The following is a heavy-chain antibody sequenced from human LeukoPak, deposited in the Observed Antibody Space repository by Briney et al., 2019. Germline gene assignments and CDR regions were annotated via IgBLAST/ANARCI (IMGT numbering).Heavy chain of an antibody. V-gene: IGHV3-64*04. J-gene: IGHJ4*02. CDR2: ISSNGGST. D-gene: IGHD4-23*01. CDR3: AKTTVVLTGYYFDY. CDR1: GFTFSTYA. Sequence: SGGSLRLSCSASGFTFSTYAMHWVRQAPGKGLESVSTISSNGGSTYYADSVKGRFTISRDNSKNTLYLRMNSLRAEDTAVYYCAKTTVVLTGYYFDYWGQGTLVTVSS.